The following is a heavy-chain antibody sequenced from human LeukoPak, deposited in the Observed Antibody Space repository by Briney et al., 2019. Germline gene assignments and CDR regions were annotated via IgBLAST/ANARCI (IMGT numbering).Heavy chain of an antibody. V-gene: IGHV3-30*03. J-gene: IGHJ6*02. CDR2: ISYDGSNK. CDR1: GFTFSSYG. Sequence: ARSLRLSCAASGFTFSSYGMHWVRQAPGKGQEWEAVISYDGSNKYYADFVKGRFTITRDNSKNTLYLQMTSLRAEDTAVYYCARDSGMAGVYYYGMDVWGQGTTVTVSS. CDR3: ARDSGMAGVYYYGMDV. D-gene: IGHD6-13*01.